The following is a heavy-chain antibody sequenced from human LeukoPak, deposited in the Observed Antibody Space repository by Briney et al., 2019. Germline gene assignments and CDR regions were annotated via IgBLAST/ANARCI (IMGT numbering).Heavy chain of an antibody. CDR2: IYTSGST. J-gene: IGHJ6*04. CDR3: SRDPLGDGMDV. V-gene: IGHV4-61*02. CDR1: GGSVSSGSYL. Sequence: SETLSLTCTVSGGSVSSGSYLWSWIRQPAGRGLEWLGRIYTSGSTNYNPSLKSRVTISVDTSKNQFSLKLSSVTAADTAVYYCSRDPLGDGMDVWGKGITVTVSS.